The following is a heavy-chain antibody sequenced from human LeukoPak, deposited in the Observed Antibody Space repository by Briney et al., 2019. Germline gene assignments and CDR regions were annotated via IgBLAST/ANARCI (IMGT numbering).Heavy chain of an antibody. CDR1: GFTFSTYA. V-gene: IGHV3-23*01. J-gene: IGHJ4*02. CDR3: AKGSSGWPEVGWGIDY. Sequence: PGGSLRLSCAASGFTFSTYAMSWVRQAPGKGLEWVSAISGSGGGVYYADSVKGLFTISRDNSTNTLYVQMNSLRADDTALYYCAKGSSGWPEVGWGIDYWGQGTLVTVSS. CDR2: ISGSGGGV. D-gene: IGHD6-19*01.